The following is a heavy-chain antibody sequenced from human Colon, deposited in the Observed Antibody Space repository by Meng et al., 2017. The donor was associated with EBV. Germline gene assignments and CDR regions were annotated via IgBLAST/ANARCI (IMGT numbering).Heavy chain of an antibody. J-gene: IGHJ4*02. V-gene: IGHV1-3*01. CDR2: INAGTGNT. D-gene: IGHD5-18*01. CDR1: GYTFSDYA. Sequence: QVQLEQSGTEVKRPGASGNISCKASGYTFSDYAIHWLRQVPGQRPEWLGWINAGTGNTRYSSQFQDRVSITRDSSAKTASMEVRSLESEDSAIYYCARGAGKFREPLWSSWGQGPLVTVAS. CDR3: ARGAGKFREPLWSS.